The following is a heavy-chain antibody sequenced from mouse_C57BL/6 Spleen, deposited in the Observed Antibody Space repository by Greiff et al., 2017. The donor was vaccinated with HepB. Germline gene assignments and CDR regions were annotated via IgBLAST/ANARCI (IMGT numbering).Heavy chain of an antibody. J-gene: IGHJ2*01. D-gene: IGHD3-2*02. Sequence: EVQGVESGGGLVKPGGSLKLSCAASGFTFSSYTMSWVRQTPEKRLEWVATISGGGGNTYYPDSVKGRFTISRDNAKNTLYLQMSSLRSEDTALYYCARQAQAPYYFDYWGQGTTLTVSS. V-gene: IGHV5-9*01. CDR1: GFTFSSYT. CDR3: ARQAQAPYYFDY. CDR2: ISGGGGNT.